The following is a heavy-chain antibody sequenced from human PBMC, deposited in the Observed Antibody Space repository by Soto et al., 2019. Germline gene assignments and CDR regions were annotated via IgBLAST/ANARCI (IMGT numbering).Heavy chain of an antibody. D-gene: IGHD3-10*01. CDR3: ARQPATTYGSAGLPDV. CDR2: IYYSGST. J-gene: IGHJ6*02. CDR1: GGSITSSYY. Sequence: SETLSLTCTVSGGSITSSYYWGWIRQPPGKGLEWIGSIYYSGSTYYNPSLKSRVTISVDTSKNQFSLKLSSVTAADTAVYYCARQPATTYGSAGLPDVWGQGTTVTVSS. V-gene: IGHV4-39*01.